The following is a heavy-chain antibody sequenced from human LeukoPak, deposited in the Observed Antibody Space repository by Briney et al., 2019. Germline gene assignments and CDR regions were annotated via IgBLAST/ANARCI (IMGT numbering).Heavy chain of an antibody. D-gene: IGHD3-22*01. CDR2: MYYSGST. CDR3: ARDAAYYYDSSGNAFDI. Sequence: SETLSLTCTVSGGSISSSTYYWGWIRQPPGKGLEWIGSMYYSGSTYYNPSLKSRVTISVDTSKNQFSLKLSSVTAADTAVYYCARDAAYYYDSSGNAFDIWGHGTMVTVSS. CDR1: GGSISSSTYY. V-gene: IGHV4-39*07. J-gene: IGHJ3*02.